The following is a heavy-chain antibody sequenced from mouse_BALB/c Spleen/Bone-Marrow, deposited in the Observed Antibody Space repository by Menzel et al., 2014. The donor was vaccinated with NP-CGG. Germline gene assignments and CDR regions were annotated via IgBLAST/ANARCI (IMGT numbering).Heavy chain of an antibody. CDR1: GFTFSDFY. Sequence: EVQLQESGGGLVQPGDSLRLSCATSGFTFSDFYMDWVRQPPGKRLEWIAASRNKAKYYTTEYSASVKGRFIVSRDTSQSVLYLQMNALRAEDTAIYYCARDVGYGNYFVYWGQGTLVTVSA. J-gene: IGHJ3*01. V-gene: IGHV7-1*02. CDR2: SRNKAKYYTT. CDR3: ARDVGYGNYFVY. D-gene: IGHD2-10*02.